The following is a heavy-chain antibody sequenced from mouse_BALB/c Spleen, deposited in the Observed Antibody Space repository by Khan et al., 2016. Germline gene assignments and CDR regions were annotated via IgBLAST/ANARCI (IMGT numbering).Heavy chain of an antibody. Sequence: VQLQQSGAELVKPGASVRLSCTASGFNIKDTYMHWVRQRPEQGLEWIGRIDPANGNTKYDPKFQGKATITTDTSSNTAYLQLSSLTSEDTAVYYCARGRPTMITPFAYWGHGPLVTVSA. CDR2: IDPANGNT. D-gene: IGHD2-4*01. V-gene: IGHV14-3*02. CDR3: ARGRPTMITPFAY. CDR1: GFNIKDTY. J-gene: IGHJ3*01.